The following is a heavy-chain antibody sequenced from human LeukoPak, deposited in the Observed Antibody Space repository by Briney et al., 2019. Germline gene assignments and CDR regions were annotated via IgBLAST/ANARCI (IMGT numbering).Heavy chain of an antibody. CDR2: IYSSGST. V-gene: IGHV4-4*07. CDR1: DGSISSYY. D-gene: IGHD5-24*01. J-gene: IGHJ4*02. Sequence: PSETLSLTCTVSDGSISSYYGDWIRQPAGKGLEWIGRIYSSGSTNYNPSLKTRVTMSVDTTRNQFSLKLSSVTAADTAVYYCARGQATAYDYWGQGTLVTVSS. CDR3: ARGQATAYDY.